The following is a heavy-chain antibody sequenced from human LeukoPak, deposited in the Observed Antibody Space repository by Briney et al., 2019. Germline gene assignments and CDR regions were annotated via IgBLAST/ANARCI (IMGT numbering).Heavy chain of an antibody. D-gene: IGHD2-15*01. CDR2: MYYDGISK. V-gene: IGHV3-33*01. CDR3: ARDYYCSGGSCLYFDY. CDR1: GFTLSSYG. J-gene: IGHJ4*02. Sequence: GGSLRLSCAASGFTLSSYGMHWVRQAPGKGLEWVAVMYYDGISKYYADSVKGRFTISRDNSNNTLYLQMNSLRVEDTGVYYCARDYYCSGGSCLYFDYSGQGTLVTVSS.